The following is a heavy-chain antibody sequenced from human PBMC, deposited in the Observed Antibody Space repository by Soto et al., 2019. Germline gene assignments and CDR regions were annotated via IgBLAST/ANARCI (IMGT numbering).Heavy chain of an antibody. CDR1: GLTFSTYA. D-gene: IGHD3-10*01. CDR2: ISGSGGST. Sequence: EVQLLESGGALVHPGGSLGLSCEAPGLTFSTYARGWVRQLPGRGREWVSAISGSGGSTYYADSVKGRFTISRDNSKNTLYLQMNSLRAEDTAVYYCAKASFMVRKDSNPDYWGQGTLVTVSS. J-gene: IGHJ4*02. CDR3: AKASFMVRKDSNPDY. V-gene: IGHV3-23*01.